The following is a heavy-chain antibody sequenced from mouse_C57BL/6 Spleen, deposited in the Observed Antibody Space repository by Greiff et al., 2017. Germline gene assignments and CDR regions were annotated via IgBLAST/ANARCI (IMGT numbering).Heavy chain of an antibody. Sequence: QVQLQQPGAELVKPGASVKLSCKASGYTFTSYWMQWVKQRPGQGLEWIGEIDPSASYTNYNQKFKGKATLTVDTSSSTAYMQLSSLTSEDSAVYDGARKGYDGREVYFDGWGTGTTVTVSS. J-gene: IGHJ1*03. V-gene: IGHV1-50*01. CDR2: IDPSASYT. CDR3: ARKGYDGREVYFDG. D-gene: IGHD1-1*01. CDR1: GYTFTSYW.